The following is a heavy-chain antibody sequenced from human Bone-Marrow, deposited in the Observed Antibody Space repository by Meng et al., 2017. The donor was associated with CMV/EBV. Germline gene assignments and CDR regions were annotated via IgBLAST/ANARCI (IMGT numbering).Heavy chain of an antibody. CDR2: FSDGGDSP. D-gene: IGHD3-22*01. CDR3: AKGLSSTSGYKGPLDS. CDR1: FTFNIYA. J-gene: IGHJ4*02. Sequence: FTFNIYAMSWVRQAPGKGLEWVSAFSDGGDSPYYADSVKGRFTISRDNSKNTVYLQMNSLRAEDTAVYYCAKGLSSTSGYKGPLDSWGQGTLVTVSS. V-gene: IGHV3-23*01.